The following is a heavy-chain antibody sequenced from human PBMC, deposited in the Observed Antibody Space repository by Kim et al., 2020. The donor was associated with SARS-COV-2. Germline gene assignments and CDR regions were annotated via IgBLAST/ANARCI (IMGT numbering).Heavy chain of an antibody. CDR3: ARLNMEDKNSPRATFDI. V-gene: IGHV4-59*01. CDR1: SGSISNNY. D-gene: IGHD2-15*01. Sequence: SETLSLTCTVSSGSISNNYWSWIRQPPEKGLEWIGYIYYSGNTNYNPSLKSRVIISLDTSKNQFSLKLSSVTAEDTAVYYCARLNMEDKNSPRATFDIWGQGPMVSVSS. CDR2: IYYSGNT. J-gene: IGHJ3*02.